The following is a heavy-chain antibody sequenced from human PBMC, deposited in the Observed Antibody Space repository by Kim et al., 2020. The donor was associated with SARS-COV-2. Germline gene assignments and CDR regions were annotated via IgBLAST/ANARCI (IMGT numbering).Heavy chain of an antibody. V-gene: IGHV3-23*01. CDR3: ATQTAFNY. J-gene: IGHJ4*02. Sequence: GGTPYNADSVKGRLTISRDNPRNTLYLQMNSPRVEDTAVYYCATQTAFNYWGQGTLVTVSS. CDR2: GGTP. D-gene: IGHD5-18*01.